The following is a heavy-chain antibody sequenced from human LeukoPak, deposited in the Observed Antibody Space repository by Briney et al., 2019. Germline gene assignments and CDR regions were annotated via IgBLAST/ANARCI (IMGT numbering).Heavy chain of an antibody. J-gene: IGHJ6*02. D-gene: IGHD3-3*01. CDR1: GYTFTGYY. CDR3: ARDRFMYYDFWSGYGMDV. V-gene: IGHV1-2*06. CDR2: INPNSGGT. Sequence: ASVKVSCKASGYTFTGYYMHWVRQAPGQGLEWMGRINPNSGGTNYAQKFQGRVTMTRDTSISTAYMELGRLRSDDTAVYYCARDRFMYYDFWSGYGMDVWGQGTTVTVSS.